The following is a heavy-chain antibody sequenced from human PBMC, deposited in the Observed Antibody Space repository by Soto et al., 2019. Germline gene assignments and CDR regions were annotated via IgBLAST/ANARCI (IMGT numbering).Heavy chain of an antibody. V-gene: IGHV1-18*01. CDR2: ISTSKGNT. CDR3: ATRSPAFDF. Sequence: ASVKVSCKTSCYTFTSYGIAWVRQASGQGLEWMGWISTSKGNTNYAQKFQGRVTMTTDTSTSTAYMELRSLRSDDTAVYYCATRSPAFDFWGQGTLVTVSS. CDR1: CYTFTSYG. J-gene: IGHJ4*02.